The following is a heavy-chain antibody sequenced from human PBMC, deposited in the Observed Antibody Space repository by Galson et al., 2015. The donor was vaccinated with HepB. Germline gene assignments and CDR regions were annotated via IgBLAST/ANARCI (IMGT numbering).Heavy chain of an antibody. J-gene: IGHJ6*02. CDR3: ARDQVDYSNYYYYYYGMDV. Sequence: SVKVSCKASGYTFTSYGISWVRQAPGQGLEWMGWISAYNGNTNYAQKLQGRVTMTTDTSTSTAYMELRSLRSDDTAVYYCARDQVDYSNYYYYYYGMDVWGQGTTVTVSS. CDR1: GYTFTSYG. CDR2: ISAYNGNT. D-gene: IGHD4-11*01. V-gene: IGHV1-18*04.